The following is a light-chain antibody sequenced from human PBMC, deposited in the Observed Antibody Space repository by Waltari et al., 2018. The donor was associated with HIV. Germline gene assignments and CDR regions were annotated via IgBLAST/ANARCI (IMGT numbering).Light chain of an antibody. CDR1: RSAIGAFNY. V-gene: IGLV2-14*01. Sequence: QSVLTPPASLSGSPGQPIPISCSGRRSAIGAFNYVFWYRHHPGEAPKLIMYEVAKRPSGVSDRFSASKAGEAASLTISGLQAEDEALYYCSSYTITNTWVFGGGTTLTVL. J-gene: IGLJ3*02. CDR3: SSYTITNTWV. CDR2: EVA.